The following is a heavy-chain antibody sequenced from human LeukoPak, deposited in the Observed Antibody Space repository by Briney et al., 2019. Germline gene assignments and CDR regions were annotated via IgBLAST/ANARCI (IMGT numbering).Heavy chain of an antibody. V-gene: IGHV4-39*07. CDR1: GGSISSSSYY. CDR2: IYYSGST. CDR3: ARADIPPSYFDY. J-gene: IGHJ4*02. Sequence: SETLSLTCTVSGGSISSSSYYWGWIRQPPGKGLEWIGSIYYSGSTYYNPSLKSRVTISVDTPKNQFSLKLSSVTAADTAVYYCARADIPPSYFDYWGQGTLVTVSS. D-gene: IGHD3-9*01.